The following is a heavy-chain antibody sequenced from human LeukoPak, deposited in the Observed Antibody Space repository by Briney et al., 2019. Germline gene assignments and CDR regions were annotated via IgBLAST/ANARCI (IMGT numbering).Heavy chain of an antibody. CDR1: GDSITSGAYY. Sequence: SETLSLTCSVSGDSITSGAYYWTWIRQTPGGGREWIGNSYQTGKTHYNPSFKSRLPISVDRAKNQFSLRLTSVTAADSAVYFCASPDQKAAFALWGQGTMVTVYS. CDR2: SYQTGKT. V-gene: IGHV4-30-2*01. J-gene: IGHJ3*01. CDR3: ASPDQKAAFAL.